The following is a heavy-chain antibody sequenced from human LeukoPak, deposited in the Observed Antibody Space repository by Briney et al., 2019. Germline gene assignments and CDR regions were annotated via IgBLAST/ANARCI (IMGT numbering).Heavy chain of an antibody. CDR2: IHYSGSS. D-gene: IGHD4-17*01. V-gene: IGHV4-59*01. CDR1: GGSIRGYY. Sequence: PSETPSLTCTVSGGSIRGYYWTWIRQPPGKGLEWLGYIHYSGSSNYNPSLKSRVTISVDTSKNQFFLRLNSVTAADTAVYYCAREGDYENWLDPWGQGTLVTVSS. CDR3: AREGDYENWLDP. J-gene: IGHJ5*02.